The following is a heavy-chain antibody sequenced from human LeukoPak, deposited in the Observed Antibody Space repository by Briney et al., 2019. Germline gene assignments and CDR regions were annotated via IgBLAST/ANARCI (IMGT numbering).Heavy chain of an antibody. J-gene: IGHJ4*02. CDR2: ISAYNGNT. D-gene: IGHD2-2*01. CDR1: GYIFTSYG. V-gene: IGHV1-18*01. Sequence: ASVKVSCKASGYIFTSYGISWVRQAPGQGLEWMGWISAYNGNTNYAQKLQGRVTMTTDTSTSTAYMELRSLRSDDTAVYYCARTYCSSTSCWYGSYYFDYWGQGTLVTVSS. CDR3: ARTYCSSTSCWYGSYYFDY.